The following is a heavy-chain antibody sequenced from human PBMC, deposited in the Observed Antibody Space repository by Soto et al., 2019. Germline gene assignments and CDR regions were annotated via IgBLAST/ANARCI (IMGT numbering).Heavy chain of an antibody. CDR2: INGDGSST. J-gene: IGHJ4*02. CDR3: AIAVAGPTAIAY. V-gene: IGHV3-74*01. Sequence: EVQLVESGGGLVQPGESLRLSCVVSGFTISSYWMHWVRQAPGKGLVWVSRINGDGSSTNYADSVKGRFTISRDNAKNTLYLQMNTLRAEDTAVYYCAIAVAGPTAIAYWGQGNQVTVYS. CDR1: GFTISSYW. D-gene: IGHD6-19*01.